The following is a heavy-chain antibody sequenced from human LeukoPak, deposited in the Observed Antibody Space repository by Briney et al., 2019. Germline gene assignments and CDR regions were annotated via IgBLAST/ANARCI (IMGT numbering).Heavy chain of an antibody. CDR3: AKGGGPYHLPTDY. CDR2: ITSAGNT. Sequence: PGGSLRLSCAASGFTFSSYAMSWVRQAPGKGLEWVSAITSAGNTYYADSVKGRFTISRDSSKNTLYLQMNSLRSEDTAVYYCAKGGGPYHLPTDYWGQGTLVTVSS. V-gene: IGHV3-23*01. CDR1: GFTFSSYA. J-gene: IGHJ4*02. D-gene: IGHD2-2*01.